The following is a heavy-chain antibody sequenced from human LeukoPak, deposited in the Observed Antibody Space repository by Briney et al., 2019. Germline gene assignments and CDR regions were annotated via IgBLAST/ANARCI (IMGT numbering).Heavy chain of an antibody. J-gene: IGHJ6*02. Sequence: GGSLRLSCAASGFTFSSYSMNWVRQAPGKGLEWVSYISSSSSTIYYADSVKGRFTISRDNAKNSLYLQMNSLRAEDTAVYYCARKVQLWLGYYGMDVWGQGTTVTVSS. V-gene: IGHV3-48*01. D-gene: IGHD5-18*01. CDR3: ARKVQLWLGYYGMDV. CDR2: ISSSSSTI. CDR1: GFTFSSYS.